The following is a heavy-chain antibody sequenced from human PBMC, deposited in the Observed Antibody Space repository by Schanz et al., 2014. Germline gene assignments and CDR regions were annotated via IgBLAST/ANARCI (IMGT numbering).Heavy chain of an antibody. CDR1: GGTFSSFG. Sequence: VQLEQSGAEVKKPGSSVKVSCKASGGTFSSFGINWVRQAPGQGLEWMGRIIPSLGLAKYEQKFQDKVTITADTSTTTAYMELSGLRPEDTAVYYCARSNYYDNSDYYNSFDYWGQGTLVTVSS. J-gene: IGHJ4*02. D-gene: IGHD3-22*01. CDR3: ARSNYYDNSDYYNSFDY. V-gene: IGHV1-69*02. CDR2: IIPSLGLA.